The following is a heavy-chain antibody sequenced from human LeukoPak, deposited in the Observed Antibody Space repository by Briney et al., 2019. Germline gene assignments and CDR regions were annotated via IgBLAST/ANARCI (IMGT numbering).Heavy chain of an antibody. CDR2: IYYSGST. CDR3: ARGADGYNYYFDY. Sequence: SETLSLTCTVSGGSVSSYYWSWIRQPPGKGLEWIGYIYYSGSTNYNPSLKSRVTISLDTSKNQFSLKLSSVTAADTAVYYCARGADGYNYYFDYWGQGTLVTVFS. J-gene: IGHJ4*02. CDR1: GGSVSSYY. V-gene: IGHV4-59*02. D-gene: IGHD5-24*01.